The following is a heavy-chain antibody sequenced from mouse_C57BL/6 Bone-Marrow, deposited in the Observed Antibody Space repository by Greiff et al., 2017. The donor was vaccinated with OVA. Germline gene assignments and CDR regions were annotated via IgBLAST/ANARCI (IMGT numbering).Heavy chain of an antibody. CDR1: GFTFSDYY. CDR2: INYDGSST. D-gene: IGHD2-2*01. V-gene: IGHV5-16*01. CDR3: ARWGGYDVYAMDY. Sequence: EVKLLESEGGLVQPGSSMKLSCTASGFTFSDYYMAWVRQVPEKGLEWVANINYDGSSTYYLDSLKSRFIISRDNAKNILYLQMSSLKSEDTATYYCARWGGYDVYAMDYWGQGTSVTVSS. J-gene: IGHJ4*01.